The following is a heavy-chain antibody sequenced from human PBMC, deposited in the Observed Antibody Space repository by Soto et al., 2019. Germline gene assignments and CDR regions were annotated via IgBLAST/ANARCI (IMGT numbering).Heavy chain of an antibody. CDR1: GFSFSDNL. Sequence: QVQLVQSGAEVRKPGASVNISCRASGFSFSDNLINWVRQAPGQGLEWMGWINPVNGNTRYSETFQGRVTISRHSSASIAYVEVSDLTSEDTAVYYCARDMLSVGPRANDAFDVWGQGTMVTVSS. V-gene: IGHV1-3*01. CDR2: INPVNGNT. J-gene: IGHJ3*01. D-gene: IGHD2-8*01. CDR3: ARDMLSVGPRANDAFDV.